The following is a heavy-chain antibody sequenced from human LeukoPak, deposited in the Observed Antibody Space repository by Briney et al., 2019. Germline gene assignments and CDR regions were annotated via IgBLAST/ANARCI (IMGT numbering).Heavy chain of an antibody. J-gene: IGHJ3*02. CDR2: LPRTGSHT. Sequence: GRTLRLSCAASGFRFQNYFIHWAPHAPDKGLETVPDLPRTGSHTLYVESVKRRFTITRDNSRTTLYLQMNSLRAEDTAVYFCARERQHTILHSGAFDIWGQGTMVTVSS. V-gene: IGHV3-30-3*01. D-gene: IGHD2-21*01. CDR1: GFRFQNYF. CDR3: ARERQHTILHSGAFDI.